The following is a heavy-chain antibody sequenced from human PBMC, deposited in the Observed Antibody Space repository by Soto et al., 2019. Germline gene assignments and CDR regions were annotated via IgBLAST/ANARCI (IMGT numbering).Heavy chain of an antibody. CDR3: ARVGRVAARPFDY. V-gene: IGHV4-59*01. CDR2: LYYSGNT. D-gene: IGHD2-15*01. Sequence: SETLSLTCTVSGGSISPFYWSWVRQPPGKGLEWIGYLYYSGNTSYNPSLKSRVTISVDASKNQVSLRLTSVTAADTAVYYCARVGRVAARPFDYWGQGTVVTVSS. J-gene: IGHJ4*02. CDR1: GGSISPFY.